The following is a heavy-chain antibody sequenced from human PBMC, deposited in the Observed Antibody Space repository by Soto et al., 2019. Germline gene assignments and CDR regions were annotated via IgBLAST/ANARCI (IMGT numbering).Heavy chain of an antibody. J-gene: IGHJ4*02. V-gene: IGHV4-34*01. CDR3: ARPDSRGSWAAWF. Sequence: SETLSLTCGIYGGSFSGHYWSWIRQVPGKGLEWIGEINHGGGTNYNPSLKSRVTISVDTSKNQLSLKLTSVTAADTAVYYCARPDSRGSWAAWFWGQGTLVTVSS. CDR1: GGSFSGHY. CDR2: INHGGGT. D-gene: IGHD3-22*01.